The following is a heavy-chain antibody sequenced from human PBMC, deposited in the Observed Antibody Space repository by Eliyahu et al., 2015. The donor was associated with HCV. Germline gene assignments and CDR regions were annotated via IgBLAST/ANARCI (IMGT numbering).Heavy chain of an antibody. D-gene: IGHD3/OR15-3a*01. CDR3: ARGRDSDYNFWTGSSYYFDY. V-gene: IGHV3-20*03. Sequence: GREAPGVGPEGVSGINWNGGSTGYADSVKGRFTISRDNAKKSLYLQMNSLRAGDTALYYCARGRDSDYNFWTGSSYYFDYWGQGTLVTVSS. J-gene: IGHJ4*02. CDR2: INWNGGST.